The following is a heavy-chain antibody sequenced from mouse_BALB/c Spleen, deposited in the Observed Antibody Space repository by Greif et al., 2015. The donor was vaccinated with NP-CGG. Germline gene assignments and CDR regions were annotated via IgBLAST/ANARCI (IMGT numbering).Heavy chain of an antibody. CDR3: ARGEWGFDY. V-gene: IGHV1-87*01. J-gene: IGHJ2*01. CDR1: GYTFTSYW. Sequence: QVQLQQSGAELARPGASVKLSCKASGYTFTSYWMQWVKQRPGQGLEWIGAIYPGDGDTRYTQKFKGKATLTADKSSSTAYMQLSSLASEDSAVYYCARGEWGFDYWGQGTTLTVSS. D-gene: IGHD1-3*01. CDR2: IYPGDGDT.